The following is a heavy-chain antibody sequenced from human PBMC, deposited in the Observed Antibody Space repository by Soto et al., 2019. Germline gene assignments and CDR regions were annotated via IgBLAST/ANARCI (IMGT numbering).Heavy chain of an antibody. J-gene: IGHJ4*02. D-gene: IGHD3-3*01. V-gene: IGHV3-11*01. CDR3: ASHYDMWSGYLSPVDY. CDR2: IDTSGTKI. CDR1: GYTFSDYY. Sequence: GGSLRLSCAASGYTFSDYYVSWIRQAPGKGLEWISYIDTSGTKIYYADSVKGRFTITRDNAKNSLYLEMNSLRDEDTAVYYCASHYDMWSGYLSPVDYWGQGTLVTVSS.